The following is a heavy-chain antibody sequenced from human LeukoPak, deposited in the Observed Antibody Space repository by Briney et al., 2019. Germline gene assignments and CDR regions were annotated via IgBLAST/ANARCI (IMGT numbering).Heavy chain of an antibody. CDR1: GYSISSGYY. J-gene: IGHJ4*02. D-gene: IGHD4-11*01. CDR2: IYHSGST. Sequence: SETLSLTCAVSGYSISSGYYWAWIRQPPGKGLEWIGNIYHSGSTYYNPSLKSRVTISVDTSKNQFSLKLSSVTAADTAVYYCARRYSSYFFDYWRQGTLVTVSS. CDR3: ARRYSSYFFDY. V-gene: IGHV4-38-2*01.